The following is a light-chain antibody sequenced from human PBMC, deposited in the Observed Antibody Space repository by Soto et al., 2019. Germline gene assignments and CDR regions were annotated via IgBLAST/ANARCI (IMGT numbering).Light chain of an antibody. CDR1: QSISSW. Sequence: DIQMTQSPSTLSASVGDRVTITCRASQSISSWLAWYQQKPGKAPKLLIYDASSLESGVPSRFSGSGSGTEFTLTISSLQPEDFATYYCQQYNSYSTVGQGTKVDNK. J-gene: IGKJ1*01. V-gene: IGKV1-5*01. CDR3: QQYNSYST. CDR2: DAS.